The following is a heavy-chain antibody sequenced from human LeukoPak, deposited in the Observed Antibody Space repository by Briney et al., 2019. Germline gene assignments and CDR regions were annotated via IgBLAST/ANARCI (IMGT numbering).Heavy chain of an antibody. CDR1: GFTFSRYA. CDR3: VTLARVVFDY. CDR2: ISDNGGNA. Sequence: PGGSLRLSRSASGFTFSRYAMHWVRQTPEKGLEYISSISDNGGNAYYTDSVKGRFIISRDNFKDTLYLQMSSLRPEDTAVYYCVTLARVVFDYWGLGTLVTVSS. J-gene: IGHJ4*02. D-gene: IGHD2-21*01. V-gene: IGHV3-64D*06.